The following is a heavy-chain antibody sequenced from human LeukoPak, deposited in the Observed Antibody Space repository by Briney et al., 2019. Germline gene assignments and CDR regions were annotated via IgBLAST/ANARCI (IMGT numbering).Heavy chain of an antibody. Sequence: GASVKVSCKASGGTFSSYAISWVRQAPGQGLEWMGGIIPIFGTANYAQKFQGRVTITTDESTSTAYMELSSLRSEDTAVYYCARGLSVPAALFDYWGQGTLVTVSS. CDR1: GGTFSSYA. D-gene: IGHD2-2*01. CDR2: IIPIFGTA. J-gene: IGHJ4*02. V-gene: IGHV1-69*05. CDR3: ARGLSVPAALFDY.